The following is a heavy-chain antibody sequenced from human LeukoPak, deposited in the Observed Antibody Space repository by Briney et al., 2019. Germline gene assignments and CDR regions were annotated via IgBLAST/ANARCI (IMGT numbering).Heavy chain of an antibody. D-gene: IGHD3-22*01. J-gene: IGHJ4*02. Sequence: GGSLRLSCAASGFTFSSYWMSWVRQAPGKGLEWVAVISYDGSNKYYADSVKGRFTISRDNSKNTLYLQMNSLRAEDTAVYYCARDGEPDYYDSSGNFDYWGQGTLVTVSS. CDR1: GFTFSSYW. CDR3: ARDGEPDYYDSSGNFDY. V-gene: IGHV3-30*03. CDR2: ISYDGSNK.